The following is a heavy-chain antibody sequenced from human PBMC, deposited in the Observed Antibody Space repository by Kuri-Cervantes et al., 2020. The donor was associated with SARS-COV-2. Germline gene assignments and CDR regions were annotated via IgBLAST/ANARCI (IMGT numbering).Heavy chain of an antibody. CDR1: GFTFSSYG. J-gene: IGHJ6*02. D-gene: IGHD5-24*01. Sequence: GESLKIPFAAYGFTFSSYGMPWVRLAPGKGLEWVAVIWYDGTNKYYAAPVKGRFTISRDNSKNTLYLQMNSLRAEDTAVYYCARDRVATITSFYYYYGMDVWGQGTTVTVSS. CDR2: IWYDGTNK. V-gene: IGHV3-33*01. CDR3: ARDRVATITSFYYYYGMDV.